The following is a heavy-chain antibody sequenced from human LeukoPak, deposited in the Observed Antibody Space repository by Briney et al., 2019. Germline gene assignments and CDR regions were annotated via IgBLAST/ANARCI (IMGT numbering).Heavy chain of an antibody. CDR2: FDPEDGET. CDR1: GYTLTELS. J-gene: IGHJ4*02. CDR3: AKLVRGEYYFDY. Sequence: ASVKVSCKVSGYTLTELSMHWVRQAPGKGLEWMGGFDPEDGETIYAQKFQGRVTMTEDTSTDTAYMELSSLRSEDTAVYYCAKLVRGEYYFDYWGQGTLVTVSS. D-gene: IGHD3-10*01. V-gene: IGHV1-24*01.